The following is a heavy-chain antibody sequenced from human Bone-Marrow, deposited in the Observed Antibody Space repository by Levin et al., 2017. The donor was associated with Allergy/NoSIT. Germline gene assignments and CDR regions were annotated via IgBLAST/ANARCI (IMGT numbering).Heavy chain of an antibody. CDR3: ASVGAASVAGADY. CDR2: INSDGSST. CDR1: GFTFSSYW. V-gene: IGHV3-74*01. Sequence: PGGSLRLPCAASGFTFSSYWMHWVRQAPGKGLVWVSRINSDGSSTSYADSVKGRFTISRDNAKNTLYLQMNSLRAEDTAVYYCASVGAASVAGADYWGQGTLVTVSS. D-gene: IGHD6-19*01. J-gene: IGHJ4*02.